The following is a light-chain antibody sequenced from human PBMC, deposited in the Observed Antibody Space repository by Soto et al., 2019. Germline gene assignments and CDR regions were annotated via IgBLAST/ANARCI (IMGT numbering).Light chain of an antibody. CDR2: DAY. J-gene: IGKJ2*02. Sequence: EVVLTQSPDTLSLSPGETATLSCRASQSVDRYVAWYQQKVGQAPRLLIYDAYTRATGVGARFTGSGSATDFSLTITSLEPXDFXXXXXXXXGKWPSTFGPGTKVEMK. V-gene: IGKV3-11*01. CDR1: QSVDRY. CDR3: XXXGKWPST.